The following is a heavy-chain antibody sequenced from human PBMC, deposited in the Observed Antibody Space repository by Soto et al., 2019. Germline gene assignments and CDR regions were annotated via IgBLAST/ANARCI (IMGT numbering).Heavy chain of an antibody. CDR3: ARNYYDSSGYYYVWFDP. Sequence: ASVKFSCKASGYTFTSYGISWVRQTPGQGLEWMGWISAYNGNTNYAQKLQGRVTMTTDTSTSTAYMELRSLRSDDTAVYYCARNYYDSSGYYYVWFDPWGQGTLVIVS. J-gene: IGHJ5*02. CDR2: ISAYNGNT. V-gene: IGHV1-18*01. CDR1: GYTFTSYG. D-gene: IGHD3-22*01.